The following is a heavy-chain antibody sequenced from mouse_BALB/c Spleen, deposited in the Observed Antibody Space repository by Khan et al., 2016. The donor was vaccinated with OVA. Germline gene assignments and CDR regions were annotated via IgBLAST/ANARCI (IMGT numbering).Heavy chain of an antibody. V-gene: IGHV3-2*02. CDR1: GYSITSDYA. J-gene: IGHJ1*01. CDR3: ARRAYYANWYFDV. Sequence: EVQLQESGPGLVKPSQSLSLTCTVTGYSITSDYAWNWIRQFPGNKLEWMGYISYSGSTSYNPSLKSRISITRDTSKNQFFLQLNSVTTGDTATYYCARRAYYANWYFDVWVAGTTVTVSS. D-gene: IGHD1-1*02. CDR2: ISYSGST.